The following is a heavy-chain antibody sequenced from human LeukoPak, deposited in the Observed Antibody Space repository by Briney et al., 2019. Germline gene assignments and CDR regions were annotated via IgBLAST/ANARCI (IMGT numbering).Heavy chain of an antibody. V-gene: IGHV3-23*01. Sequence: QSGGSLRLSCAASGFTFSSYAMSWVRQAPAGGLEWVSSLRGDGETFYADSVKGRFTLSRDDSRNTVYLQLNNLRVEDTAVYYCAKANWVSNADAVLWGQGTLVTVSS. J-gene: IGHJ4*02. D-gene: IGHD1-1*01. CDR2: LRGDGET. CDR3: AKANWVSNADAVL. CDR1: GFTFSSYA.